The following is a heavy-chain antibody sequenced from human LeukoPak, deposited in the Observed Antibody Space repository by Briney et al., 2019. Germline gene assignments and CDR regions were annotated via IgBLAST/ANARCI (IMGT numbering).Heavy chain of an antibody. CDR2: ISGSGGST. V-gene: IGHV3-23*01. J-gene: IGHJ4*02. D-gene: IGHD3-3*01. Sequence: PGGSLRLSCAASGFTFSDYNMNWVRQAPGKGLEWVSAISGSGGSTYYADSVKGRFTISRDNSKNTLYLQMNSLRAEDTAVYYCAKDEKLNDFWSGPALPFFDYWGQGTLVTVSS. CDR1: GFTFSDYN. CDR3: AKDEKLNDFWSGPALPFFDY.